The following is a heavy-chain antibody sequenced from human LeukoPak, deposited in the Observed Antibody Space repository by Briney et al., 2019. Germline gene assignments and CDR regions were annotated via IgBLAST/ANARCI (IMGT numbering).Heavy chain of an antibody. CDR3: ARGVHSYYFDY. Sequence: SQTLSLTCAISGDSVSSDSAAWSWIGQSPSRGLEWLGRTYYRSKWNNDYAVSVKSRITINPDTSKNQFSLQLNFVTPEDTAVYYCARGVHSYYFDYWGQGTLVTVSS. D-gene: IGHD2-15*01. CDR1: GDSVSSDSAA. J-gene: IGHJ4*02. V-gene: IGHV6-1*01. CDR2: TYYRSKWNN.